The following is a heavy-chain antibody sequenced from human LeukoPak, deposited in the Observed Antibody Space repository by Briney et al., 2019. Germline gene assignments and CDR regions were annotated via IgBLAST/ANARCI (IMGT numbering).Heavy chain of an antibody. CDR3: AKGPVTTVTNDYYYGMDV. CDR1: GFTFDDYA. Sequence: GGSLRLSCAASGFTFDDYAMHWVRQAPGKGLEWLSGISWNSGSIGYADSVKGRFTISRDNAKNSLYLQMNSLRAEDTALYYCAKGPVTTVTNDYYYGMDVWGQGTTVTVSS. V-gene: IGHV3-9*01. J-gene: IGHJ6*02. CDR2: ISWNSGSI. D-gene: IGHD4-17*01.